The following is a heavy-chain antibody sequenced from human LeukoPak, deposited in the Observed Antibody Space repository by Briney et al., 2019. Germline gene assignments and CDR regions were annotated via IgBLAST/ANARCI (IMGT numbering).Heavy chain of an antibody. CDR1: GYSISSGYY. D-gene: IGHD3-3*01. J-gene: IGHJ4*02. CDR2: IFHSGST. CDR3: ARHVKGAIFGVILPYYFDY. Sequence: SETLSLTCAVSGYSISSGYYWGWIRQPPGKGLEWIGSIFHSGSTCYNPSLKSRVTISVDTSKNQFSLKLSSVTAADTAMYYCARHVKGAIFGVILPYYFDYWGQGTLVTVSS. V-gene: IGHV4-38-2*01.